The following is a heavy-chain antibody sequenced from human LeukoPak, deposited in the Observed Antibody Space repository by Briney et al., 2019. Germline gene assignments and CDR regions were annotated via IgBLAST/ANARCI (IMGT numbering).Heavy chain of an antibody. Sequence: PGGPLRLSCAASGFTFSRYWMSWVRQAPGKGLELVANIKQDGSEKYFVDSVKGRFTISRDNAKNSLYLQMNSLRAEDTAVYYCARDCSSTSCYADYWGQGTLVTVSS. V-gene: IGHV3-7*03. J-gene: IGHJ4*02. D-gene: IGHD2-2*01. CDR1: GFTFSRYW. CDR3: ARDCSSTSCYADY. CDR2: IKQDGSEK.